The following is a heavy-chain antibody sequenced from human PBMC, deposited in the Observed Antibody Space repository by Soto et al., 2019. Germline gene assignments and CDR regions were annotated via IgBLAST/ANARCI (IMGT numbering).Heavy chain of an antibody. Sequence: PLLTLSVTCAVLWGSFRGYYWSLIRQPTRKGMEWIGDIHHSGSTNYNPSLKSRVTVSVDTSKNPFSLKLSSVTAADTAIYYCARRGAFCGGDCLISLQYYDMDVWGQGTTVTVSS. V-gene: IGHV4-34*01. CDR1: WGSFRGYY. D-gene: IGHD2-21*02. CDR3: ARRGAFCGGDCLISLQYYDMDV. J-gene: IGHJ6*02. CDR2: IHHSGST.